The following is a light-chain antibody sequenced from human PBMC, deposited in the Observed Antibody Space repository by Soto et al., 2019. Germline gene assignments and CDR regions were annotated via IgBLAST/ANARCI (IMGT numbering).Light chain of an antibody. J-gene: IGKJ1*01. V-gene: IGKV3-20*01. Sequence: EIVLTQSPGALSLSPGERATLPCRASQRVRGDSLAWYQQTPGQPPRLLIYGASSRATGIPDRFSASGSGTDFTLTISRLEPEDFAVYYCQQYGTSPTTFGQGTKVDIK. CDR2: GAS. CDR3: QQYGTSPTT. CDR1: QRVRGDS.